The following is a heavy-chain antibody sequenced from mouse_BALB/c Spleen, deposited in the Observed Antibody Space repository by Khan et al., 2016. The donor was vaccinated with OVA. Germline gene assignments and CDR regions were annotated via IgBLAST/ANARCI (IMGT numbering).Heavy chain of an antibody. V-gene: IGHV1-7*01. Sequence: QVQLKESGAELAKPGASVKMSCKASDYTFTNYWMHWVKQRPGQGLEWIGYINPNTDYTEYNQKFKDKATLTTDKSSRTAYMQLSSLTSEDSAVYYCVNHGSSSAWFTYWGQGTLVTVSA. CDR3: VNHGSSSAWFTY. D-gene: IGHD1-1*01. CDR1: DYTFTNYW. CDR2: INPNTDYT. J-gene: IGHJ3*01.